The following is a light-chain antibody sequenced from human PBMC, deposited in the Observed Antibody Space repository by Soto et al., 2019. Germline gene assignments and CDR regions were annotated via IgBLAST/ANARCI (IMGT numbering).Light chain of an antibody. J-gene: IGKJ2*01. CDR2: GAS. Sequence: EIVMTQSPATLSVSPGERATLSCRASQSVSSNLAWYQQKPGQAPRLLIYGASTSPTGIPARFSGSGSGTEFTLTISSLQSEDFAVYYCQQYNNWPPYTFGQGTKLEIK. CDR3: QQYNNWPPYT. V-gene: IGKV3-15*01. CDR1: QSVSSN.